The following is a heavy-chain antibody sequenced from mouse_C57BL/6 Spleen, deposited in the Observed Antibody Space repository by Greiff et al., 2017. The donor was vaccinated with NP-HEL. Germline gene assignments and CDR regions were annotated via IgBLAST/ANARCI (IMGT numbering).Heavy chain of an antibody. D-gene: IGHD1-1*01. J-gene: IGHJ2*01. CDR1: GFNIKDYY. V-gene: IGHV14-2*01. Sequence: VQLKESGAELVKPGASVKLSCTASGFNIKDYYMHWVKQRTEQGLEWIGRIDPEDGETKYAPKFQGKATITADTSSNTAYLQLSSLTSEDTAVYYCKTTVVAGYYFDYWGQGTTLTVSS. CDR3: KTTVVAGYYFDY. CDR2: IDPEDGET.